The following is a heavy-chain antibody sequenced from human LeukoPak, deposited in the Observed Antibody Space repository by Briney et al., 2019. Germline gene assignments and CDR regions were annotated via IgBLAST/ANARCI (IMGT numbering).Heavy chain of an antibody. CDR3: AKGINYYDSSGPHY. Sequence: GRSLRLSCAASGFSFDDYAMYWVRQVPGKGLEWVSGIIWNSGSIGYADSVKGRFTISRDNAKNSLYLQMNSLRAEDTALYYCAKGINYYDSSGPHYWGQGTLVTVSS. CDR2: IIWNSGSI. V-gene: IGHV3-9*01. CDR1: GFSFDDYA. D-gene: IGHD3-22*01. J-gene: IGHJ4*02.